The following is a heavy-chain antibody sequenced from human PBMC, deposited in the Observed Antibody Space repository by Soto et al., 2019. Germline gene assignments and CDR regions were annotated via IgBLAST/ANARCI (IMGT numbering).Heavy chain of an antibody. Sequence: EVHLLDSGGGLVQPGGSLRLSCAASGFTFSNYVMSWVRQAPGKVLEWVSPISGSGDNTYYADSVKGRFTISRDNSKNTLFLQMNSLRAEDTAVYYCAKLPLVLDLGFDYWGQGTLVTVSS. J-gene: IGHJ4*02. CDR1: GFTFSNYV. D-gene: IGHD1-1*01. CDR2: ISGSGDNT. V-gene: IGHV3-23*01. CDR3: AKLPLVLDLGFDY.